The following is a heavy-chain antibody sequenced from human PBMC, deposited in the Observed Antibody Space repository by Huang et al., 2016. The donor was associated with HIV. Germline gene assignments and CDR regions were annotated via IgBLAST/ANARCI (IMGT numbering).Heavy chain of an antibody. CDR2: IKQDGSEK. V-gene: IGHV3-7*01. J-gene: IGHJ4*02. CDR3: ARGATSGF. CDR1: GFNFSSYW. Sequence: EVQLVESGGGLVQPGGSLRLSCAASGFNFSSYWMNWVRQAPGKGLEWVANIKQDGSEKYYVDSVKGRFTISRDNAKNSLYLQMNGLRTEDTAVYYRARGATSGFWGQGTLVTVSS.